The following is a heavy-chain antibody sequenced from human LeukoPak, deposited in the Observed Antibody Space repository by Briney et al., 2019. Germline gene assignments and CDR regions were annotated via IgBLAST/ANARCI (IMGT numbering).Heavy chain of an antibody. CDR1: GFTFSSYG. CDR3: ARWIGGGYTH. Sequence: GGSLRLSCAASGFTFSSYGMHWVRQAPGKGLEWVAFIRYDGSNKYYADSVKGRFTISRDNAKNSLYLQMNSLRAEDTAVYYCARWIGGGYTHWGQGTLVTVSS. J-gene: IGHJ4*02. CDR2: IRYDGSNK. D-gene: IGHD5-24*01. V-gene: IGHV3-30*02.